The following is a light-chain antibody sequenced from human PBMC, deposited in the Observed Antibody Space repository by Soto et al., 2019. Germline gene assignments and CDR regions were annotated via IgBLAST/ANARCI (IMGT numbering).Light chain of an antibody. J-gene: IGLJ2*01. CDR3: SSYTSSSTLV. CDR2: EVS. V-gene: IGLV2-14*01. CDR1: TGDIGAFNY. Sequence: QSALTQPPSASGSPGQSVTISCTGTTGDIGAFNYVSWYQQHPGKAPKLMIYEVSNRPSGVSNRFSGSKSGNTASLTISGLQAEDEADYYCSSYTSSSTLVFGGGTKLTVL.